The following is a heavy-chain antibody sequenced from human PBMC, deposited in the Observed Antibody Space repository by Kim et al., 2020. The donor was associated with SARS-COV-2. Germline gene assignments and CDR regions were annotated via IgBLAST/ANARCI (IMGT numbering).Heavy chain of an antibody. CDR3: ARQGYGDITYYYYYGMDV. CDR2: IYYSGST. D-gene: IGHD4-17*01. J-gene: IGHJ6*02. CDR1: GGSISSSSYY. Sequence: SETLSLTCTVSGGSISSSSYYWGWIRQPPGKGLEWIGSIYYSGSTYYNPSLKSRVTISVDTSKNQFSLKLSSVTAADTAVYYCARQGYGDITYYYYYGMDVWGQGTTVTVSS. V-gene: IGHV4-39*01.